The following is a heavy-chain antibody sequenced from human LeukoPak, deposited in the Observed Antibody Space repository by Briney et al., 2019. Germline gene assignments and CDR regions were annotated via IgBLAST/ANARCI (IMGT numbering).Heavy chain of an antibody. J-gene: IGHJ4*02. V-gene: IGHV3-30-3*01. Sequence: PGGSLRLSCAASQFIFSNYAMHWVRQAPGKGLEWVALILHDGAKPRYADSVKGRFTISRDNSKNTLYLQMNSLRAEDTAVYYCAKEAGMVRVLYYFDYWGQGTLVTVSS. D-gene: IGHD3-10*01. CDR1: QFIFSNYA. CDR3: AKEAGMVRVLYYFDY. CDR2: ILHDGAKP.